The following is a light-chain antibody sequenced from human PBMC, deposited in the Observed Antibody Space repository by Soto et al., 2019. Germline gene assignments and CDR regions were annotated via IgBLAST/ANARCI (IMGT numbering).Light chain of an antibody. CDR1: SNDVGSYNY. J-gene: IGLJ1*01. CDR3: KSYTTSNTYA. Sequence: QSVLTQAASVSSAPGQSIAISCTGNSNDVGSYNYVSWYQQHPGKAPKLMIYDVTNRPSGVSDRFSGSKSGNTASLSISGLQAEDEADYYCKSYTTSNTYAFGSGTKVTVL. CDR2: DVT. V-gene: IGLV2-14*01.